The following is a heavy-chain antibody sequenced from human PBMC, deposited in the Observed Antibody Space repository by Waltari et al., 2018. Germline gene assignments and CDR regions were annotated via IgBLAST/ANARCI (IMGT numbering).Heavy chain of an antibody. J-gene: IGHJ3*02. V-gene: IGHV1-24*01. CDR1: GYTFTSYD. Sequence: QVQLVQSGAEVKKPGASVKVSCKASGYTFTSYDINWVRQATGQGLEWMGGFDPEDGETIYAQKFQGRVTMTEDTSTDTAYMELSSLRSEDTAVYYCATGAYCGGDCYSSSAFDIWGQGTMVTVSS. CDR3: ATGAYCGGDCYSSSAFDI. CDR2: FDPEDGET. D-gene: IGHD2-21*01.